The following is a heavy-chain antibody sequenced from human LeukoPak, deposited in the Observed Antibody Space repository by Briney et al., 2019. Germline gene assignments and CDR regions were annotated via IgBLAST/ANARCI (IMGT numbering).Heavy chain of an antibody. CDR3: ARGEYYYDSSGYYYLFDY. Sequence: GGSLRLSCAASGFTFSSYWMHWVRQAPGKGLVWVSRINSDGSSTSYADSVKGRFTISRDNAKNTLYLQMNSLRAEDTAVYYCARGEYYYDSSGYYYLFDYWGQGTLVTVSS. CDR1: GFTFSSYW. CDR2: INSDGSST. D-gene: IGHD3-22*01. J-gene: IGHJ4*02. V-gene: IGHV3-74*01.